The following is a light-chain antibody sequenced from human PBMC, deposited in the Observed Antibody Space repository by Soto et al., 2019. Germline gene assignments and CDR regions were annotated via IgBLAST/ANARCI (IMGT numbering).Light chain of an antibody. CDR3: QQANSFPFT. Sequence: DIQMTQSPSSVSASIGDRVTITCRASQIIGSWLAWYQQKPGRAPTLLISAASSLQSGVPSRFSGSGSGTDFTLTITSLQAEDSATYYCQQANSFPFTFGPGTRVDIK. J-gene: IGKJ3*01. V-gene: IGKV1-12*02. CDR2: AAS. CDR1: QIIGSW.